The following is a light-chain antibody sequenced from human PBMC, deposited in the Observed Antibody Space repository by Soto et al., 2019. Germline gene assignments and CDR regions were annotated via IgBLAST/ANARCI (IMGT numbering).Light chain of an antibody. V-gene: IGKV3-11*01. CDR3: QQRGDWPPIT. J-gene: IGKJ5*01. Sequence: DIVLTQSPAALSLSPGQTAALSGSASQSVSSYLAWYQQKAGQAPRFLIYEGSNRATGIPTRFSGSGSGTDFTLTISGLEPEDFAVYYCQQRGDWPPITFGQGTRLEIK. CDR2: EGS. CDR1: QSVSSY.